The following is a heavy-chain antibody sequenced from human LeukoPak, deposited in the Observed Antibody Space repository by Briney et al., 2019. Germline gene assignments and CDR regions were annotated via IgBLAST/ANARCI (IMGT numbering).Heavy chain of an antibody. CDR1: GFTFSNAW. Sequence: GGSLRLSCAASGFTFSNAWISWVRQAPGKGLEWVGRIKSKTDGGTTDYAAPVKGRFTISRDDSKNTLYLQVNSLKTEDTAVYYCTTAVAPYSSSSVTWGQGTLVTVSS. V-gene: IGHV3-15*01. CDR3: TTAVAPYSSSSVT. J-gene: IGHJ5*02. D-gene: IGHD6-6*01. CDR2: IKSKTDGGTT.